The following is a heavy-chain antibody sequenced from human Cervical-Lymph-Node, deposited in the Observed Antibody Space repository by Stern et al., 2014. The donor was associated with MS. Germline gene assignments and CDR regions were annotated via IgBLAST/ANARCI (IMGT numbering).Heavy chain of an antibody. CDR3: VKRGISDVRGIRLWDY. CDR1: GFTFSSYG. J-gene: IGHJ4*02. Sequence: VQLVESGGGVVQPGGSLRLTCTVSGFTFSSYGMHWVRQAPGKGLEWVSVISFEGIDTYYAECMKGRFTISRGSSKITVYLEMRSLRPEDTSVYYGVKRGISDVRGIRLWDYWGPGTLVIVSS. V-gene: IGHV3-30*18. D-gene: IGHD3-10*02. CDR2: ISFEGIDT.